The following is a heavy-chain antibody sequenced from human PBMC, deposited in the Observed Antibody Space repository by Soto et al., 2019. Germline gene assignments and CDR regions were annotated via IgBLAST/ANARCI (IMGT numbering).Heavy chain of an antibody. CDR3: ARGGILTGYYRQPSNWFDP. J-gene: IGHJ5*02. CDR2: INHSGSN. Sequence: PSEALYPTCAVYGGPVRGYCWPWIRQPPGEGLEWIGEINHSGSNNYNPSLKSRVTISVDTYKNQFSLKLSAVTAADTAVYYCARGGILTGYYRQPSNWFDPWGQGTLVTVSS. CDR1: GGPVRGYC. V-gene: IGHV4-34*01. D-gene: IGHD3-9*01.